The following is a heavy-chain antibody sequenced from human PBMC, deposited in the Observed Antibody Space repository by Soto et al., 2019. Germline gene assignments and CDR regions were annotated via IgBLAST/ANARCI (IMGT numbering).Heavy chain of an antibody. CDR1: GGTFSSYA. CDR2: IIPIFGTA. J-gene: IGHJ6*02. D-gene: IGHD5-18*01. CDR3: ARGRPHPWLGWTQLWSYYYYYGMDV. Sequence: ASVKVSCKASGGTFSSYAISWVRQAPGQGLEWVGGIIPIFGTANYAQKFQGRVTITADESTSTAYMELSSLRSEDTAVYYCARGRPHPWLGWTQLWSYYYYYGMDVWGQGTTVTVPS. V-gene: IGHV1-69*13.